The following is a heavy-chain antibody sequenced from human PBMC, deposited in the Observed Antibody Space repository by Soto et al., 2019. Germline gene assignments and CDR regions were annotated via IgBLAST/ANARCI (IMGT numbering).Heavy chain of an antibody. Sequence: SETLSLTCTVSGGSISSSSYYWGWIRQPPGKGLEWIGSIYYSGSTYYNPSLKSRVTISVDTSKNQFSLKLSSVTAADTAVYYCARLVHSAGNLFAPWGQGTLVTVSS. V-gene: IGHV4-39*01. CDR1: GGSISSSSYY. D-gene: IGHD2-2*01. J-gene: IGHJ5*02. CDR2: IYYSGST. CDR3: ARLVHSAGNLFAP.